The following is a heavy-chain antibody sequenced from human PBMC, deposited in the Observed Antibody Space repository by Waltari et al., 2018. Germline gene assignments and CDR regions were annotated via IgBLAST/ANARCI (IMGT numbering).Heavy chain of an antibody. CDR1: GYTLPALS. J-gene: IGHJ4*02. Sequence: QVQLVQSGAEVKQPGASVKVSCKVSGYTLPALSMPWVRPAPGKGLEWMGGFDPEDGETIYAQKFQGRVTMTEDTSTDTAYMELSSLRSEDTAVYYCATGIRVFGGVIASPFDYWGQGTLVTVSS. CDR3: ATGIRVFGGVIASPFDY. V-gene: IGHV1-24*01. D-gene: IGHD3-16*02. CDR2: FDPEDGET.